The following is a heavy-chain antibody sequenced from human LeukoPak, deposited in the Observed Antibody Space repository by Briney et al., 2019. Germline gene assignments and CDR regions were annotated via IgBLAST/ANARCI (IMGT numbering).Heavy chain of an antibody. CDR1: GGSISSSTYY. D-gene: IGHD6-13*01. J-gene: IGHJ4*02. CDR2: IYYSGST. CDR3: ARLIAAAGRGIDH. V-gene: IGHV4-39*01. Sequence: SETLSLTCTVSGGSISSSTYYWGWIRQPPGKGLEWIGSIYYSGSTYYNPSLKSPVTISVDTSKHQFSLKLTSVTAADTAVYYCARLIAAAGRGIDHWGQGTLVTVSS.